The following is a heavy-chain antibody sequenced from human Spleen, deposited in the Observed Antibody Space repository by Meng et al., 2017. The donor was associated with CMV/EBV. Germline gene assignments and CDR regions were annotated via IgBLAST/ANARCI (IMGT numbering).Heavy chain of an antibody. CDR2: NSSSSSYI. D-gene: IGHD6-6*01. V-gene: IGHV3-21*01. CDR1: GFTFSSYS. Sequence: EVQLVVSGGGLVKPGGSLRLSCSASGFTFSSYSMNWVRQAPGKGLEWGSSNSSSSSYIYYADSVKGRFTISRDNAKNSLYLQMNSLRAEDTAVYYCARDGSIAARPGWFDPWGQGTLVTVSS. CDR3: ARDGSIAARPGWFDP. J-gene: IGHJ5*02.